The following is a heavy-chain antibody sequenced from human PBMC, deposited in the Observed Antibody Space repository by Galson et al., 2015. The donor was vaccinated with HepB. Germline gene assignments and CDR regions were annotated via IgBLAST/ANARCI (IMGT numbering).Heavy chain of an antibody. CDR3: AREAAGYYYGSGSYYRSEYFQH. D-gene: IGHD3-10*01. CDR2: INPSGGST. J-gene: IGHJ1*01. Sequence: SVKVSCKASGYTFTSYYMHWVRQAPGQGLEWMGIINPSGGSTSYAQKFQGRVIMTRDTSTSTVYMELSSLRSEDTAVYYCAREAAGYYYGSGSYYRSEYFQHWGQGTLVTVSS. V-gene: IGHV1-46*01. CDR1: GYTFTSYY.